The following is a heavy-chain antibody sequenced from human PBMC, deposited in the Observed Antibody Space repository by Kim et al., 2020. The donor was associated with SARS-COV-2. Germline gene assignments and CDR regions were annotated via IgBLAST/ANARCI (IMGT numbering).Heavy chain of an antibody. V-gene: IGHV3-72*01. J-gene: IGHJ6*02. Sequence: TEYAAAVKGRFTISRDESKNSLYLQMNSLETEDTAVYYCTRAAGSKTGMDVWGQGTTVTVSS. CDR2: T. D-gene: IGHD2-2*01. CDR3: TRAAGSKTGMDV.